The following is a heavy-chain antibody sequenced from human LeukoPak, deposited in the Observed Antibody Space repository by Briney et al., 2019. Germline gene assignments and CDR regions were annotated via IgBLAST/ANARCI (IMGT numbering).Heavy chain of an antibody. J-gene: IGHJ6*03. CDR3: ARGYSSSWHHYYYYMDV. V-gene: IGHV3-53*01. CDR2: IYSDNT. Sequence: ETLSLTCTVSGGSISSNSMSWVRQAPGKGLEWVSFIYSDNTHYSDSVKGRFTISRDNAKNSLYLQMNSLRAEDTAVYYCARGYSSSWHHYYYYMDVCGKGTTVTVSS. CDR1: GGSISSNS. D-gene: IGHD6-13*01.